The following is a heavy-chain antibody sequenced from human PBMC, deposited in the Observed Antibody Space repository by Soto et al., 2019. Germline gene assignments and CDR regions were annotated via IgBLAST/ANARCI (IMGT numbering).Heavy chain of an antibody. Sequence: AGGSLRLSCAASGFTFSSYAMSWVRQAPGKGLEWVSGIRGFSPYTFYAESVKGRFTISRDNAKNSLYLQMNSLGVEDTAVYYCARDRGYDAHDYYYNAMDVWGQGTTVTVSS. D-gene: IGHD2-15*01. CDR3: ARDRGYDAHDYYYNAMDV. J-gene: IGHJ6*02. CDR2: IRGFSPYT. CDR1: GFTFSSYA. V-gene: IGHV3-21*01.